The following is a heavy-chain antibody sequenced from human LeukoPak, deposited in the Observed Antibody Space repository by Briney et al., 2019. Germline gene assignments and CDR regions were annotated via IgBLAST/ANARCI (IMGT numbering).Heavy chain of an antibody. CDR2: IYYSGNT. CDR3: ARQRGGYVDY. V-gene: IGHV4-59*08. Sequence: PSETLSLICTVSGGSISSYYWTWIRQPPGKGLEWIGYIYYSGNTNYNPSLKSRVTISVDTSMNQFSLMLGSVTAVDTAVFYCARQRGGYVDYWGQGTLVTVSS. J-gene: IGHJ4*02. D-gene: IGHD2-15*01. CDR1: GGSISSYY.